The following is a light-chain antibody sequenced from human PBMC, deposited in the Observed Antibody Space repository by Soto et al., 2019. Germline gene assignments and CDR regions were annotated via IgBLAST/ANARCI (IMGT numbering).Light chain of an antibody. V-gene: IGLV1-40*01. CDR3: QSYDSSLSGWV. CDR2: GNS. Sequence: QSVLTQPPSVSGAPGQRVTISCTGSSSNIGAGYDVQWYQQLPGTAPKLLIYGNSNRPSGVPDRFSGSKSGTSASLAITGLRAEHEADYYCQSYDSSLSGWVFGGGTKLTVL. CDR1: SSNIGAGYD. J-gene: IGLJ3*02.